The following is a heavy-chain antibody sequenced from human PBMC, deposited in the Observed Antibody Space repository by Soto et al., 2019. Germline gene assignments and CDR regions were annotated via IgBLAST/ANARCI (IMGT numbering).Heavy chain of an antibody. Sequence: SETLSLTCAVYGGSFSGYYWSWTRQPPGKGLEWIGEINHSGSTNYNPSLKSRVTISVDTSKNQFSLKLSSVTAADTALYYCARGDVVVVAARYFDYCGQGTLVTVSS. CDR3: ARGDVVVVAARYFDY. CDR2: INHSGST. V-gene: IGHV4-34*01. D-gene: IGHD2-15*01. J-gene: IGHJ4*02. CDR1: GGSFSGYY.